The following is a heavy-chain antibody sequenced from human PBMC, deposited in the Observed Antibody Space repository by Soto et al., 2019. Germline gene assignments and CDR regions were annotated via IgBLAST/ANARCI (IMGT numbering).Heavy chain of an antibody. V-gene: IGHV1-18*01. CDR3: ARDSPPFDP. CDR2: ISAYNGNT. J-gene: IGHJ5*02. CDR1: GYTFSSYH. Sequence: QVQLVQSGAEVKKPGASVKVSCKASGYTFSSYHISWVRQAPGQGLAWMGWISAYNGNTHYAQKLQGRVTMTTDTSTSTAYRELRSLRSDDTAVYYCARDSPPFDPWGQGTLVTVSS.